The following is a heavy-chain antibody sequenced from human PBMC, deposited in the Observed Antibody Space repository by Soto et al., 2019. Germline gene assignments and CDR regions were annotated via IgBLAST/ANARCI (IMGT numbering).Heavy chain of an antibody. Sequence: GGSLRLSCAASGFTFSNYWMHWVRQAPGKGLVWVSRINIDGSNTNYADSVKGRFTISRDNAKNTLYLQMNSLRAEDTAVYYCVRGRGYCISTSCYVDYWGQGTLVTVSS. J-gene: IGHJ4*02. CDR2: INIDGSNT. D-gene: IGHD2-2*01. CDR3: VRGRGYCISTSCYVDY. V-gene: IGHV3-74*01. CDR1: GFTFSNYW.